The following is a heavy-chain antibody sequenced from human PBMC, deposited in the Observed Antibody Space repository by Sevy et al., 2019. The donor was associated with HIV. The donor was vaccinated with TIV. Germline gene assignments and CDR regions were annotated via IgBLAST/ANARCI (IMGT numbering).Heavy chain of an antibody. CDR3: EAIATAGRDY. CDR2: ISGSGGST. J-gene: IGHJ4*02. D-gene: IGHD6-13*01. V-gene: IGHV3-23*01. Sequence: GGSLRLSCAASGFIFSSYVMTWVRQAPGKGLEWVSTISGSGGSTYYADSVKGRFTISRDSSKKMLDLQMNSLRAEDTAVYYCEAIATAGRDYWGQGTLVTVSS. CDR1: GFIFSSYV.